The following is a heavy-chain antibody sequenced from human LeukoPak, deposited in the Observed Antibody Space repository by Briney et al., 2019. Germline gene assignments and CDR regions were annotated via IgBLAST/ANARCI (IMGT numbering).Heavy chain of an antibody. Sequence: PGGSLRLSCAASGFTFSRYAMSWVRQAPGKGLEWVSLISGSGDGTYYADSVKGRFTISRDNSKNTLYLQMNSLRAEDTAVYYCAKVLTIQLWDPFDYWGQGTLVTVSP. CDR1: GFTFSRYA. V-gene: IGHV3-23*01. CDR2: ISGSGDGT. D-gene: IGHD5-18*01. J-gene: IGHJ4*02. CDR3: AKVLTIQLWDPFDY.